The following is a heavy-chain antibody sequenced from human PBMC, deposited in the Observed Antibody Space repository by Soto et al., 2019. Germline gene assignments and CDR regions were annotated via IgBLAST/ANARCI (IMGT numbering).Heavy chain of an antibody. CDR1: GGSISSSSYY. D-gene: IGHD6-19*01. CDR3: ASFQWLVIYYGMDV. CDR2: IYYSGST. J-gene: IGHJ6*02. Sequence: SETPSLTCTVSGGSISSSSYYWGWIRQPPGKGLEWIGSIYYSGSTYYNPSLKSRVTISVDTSKNQFSLKLSSVTAADTAVYYCASFQWLVIYYGMDVWGQGTTVTVSS. V-gene: IGHV4-39*01.